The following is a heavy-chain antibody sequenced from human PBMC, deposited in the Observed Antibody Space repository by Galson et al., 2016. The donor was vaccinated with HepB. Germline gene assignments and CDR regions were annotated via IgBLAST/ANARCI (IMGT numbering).Heavy chain of an antibody. CDR1: GFTFSNFD. D-gene: IGHD6-19*01. CDR2: IGPTHDT. CDR3: AREGTKVAGNADAFDI. J-gene: IGHJ3*02. Sequence: SLRLSCAASGFTFSNFDMHWVRQPLGKGLEWVSGIGPTHDTYYSASAKGRFTISRDNARKSLFLQLNNVLVGDTAVYFCAREGTKVAGNADAFDIWGQGTMVSVSS. V-gene: IGHV3-13*01.